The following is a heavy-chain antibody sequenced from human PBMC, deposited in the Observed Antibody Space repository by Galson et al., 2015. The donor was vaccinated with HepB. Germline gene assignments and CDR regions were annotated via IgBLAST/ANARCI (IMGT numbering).Heavy chain of an antibody. CDR2: ISSTSSGI. D-gene: IGHD2-8*01. V-gene: IGHV3-48*02. CDR1: GSSINFYS. J-gene: IGHJ4*02. Sequence: SLRLSCAASGSSINFYSMNWVRQAPGKGLEWVASISSTSSGIDYADSVKGRFTISRDNARNSLYLQMNSLRDEDSGVYYCTRGGSPDAWCSDYWGQGTLVTVSS. CDR3: TRGGSPDAWCSDY.